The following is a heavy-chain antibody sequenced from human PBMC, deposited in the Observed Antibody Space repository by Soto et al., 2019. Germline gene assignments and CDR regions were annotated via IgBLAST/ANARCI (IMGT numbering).Heavy chain of an antibody. Sequence: QVQLVQSGAEVKKPGASVKVSCKASGYTFTTYSMHWVRQAPGQRLEWMGWMNPLNGDTKYSQRFQGRLTIIRDTSASTAYMELSSLRSEDTARAYCARGNSGAFDIWGQGTMVTVSS. J-gene: IGHJ3*02. V-gene: IGHV1-3*01. CDR2: MNPLNGDT. CDR1: GYTFTTYS. D-gene: IGHD6-19*01. CDR3: ARGNSGAFDI.